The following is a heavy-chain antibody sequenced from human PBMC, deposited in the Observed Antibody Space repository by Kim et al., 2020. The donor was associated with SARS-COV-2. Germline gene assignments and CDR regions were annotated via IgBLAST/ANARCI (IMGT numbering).Heavy chain of an antibody. CDR2: VSGNNDDT. V-gene: IGHV1-18*04. CDR3: ARDWNQLLGLNCFDP. CDR1: GYTFASYG. Sequence: ASVKVSCKASGYTFASYGISWVRQAPGQGLEWMGWVSGNNDDTNYAQKFQGRVTMTADTSTTTAYMELRSLRSDDTAIYYCARDWNQLLGLNCFDPWGQGTLVTVSS. D-gene: IGHD1-26*01. J-gene: IGHJ5*02.